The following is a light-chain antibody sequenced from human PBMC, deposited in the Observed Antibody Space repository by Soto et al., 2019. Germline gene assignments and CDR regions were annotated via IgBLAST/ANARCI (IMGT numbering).Light chain of an antibody. V-gene: IGLV2-14*03. CDR3: SSYTTSNTRQIV. CDR1: SSDVGGYNY. Sequence: ALTQPASVSGSPGQSITISCTGTSSDVGGYNYVSWYQHHPGKAPKLIIYDVSNRPSGVSNRFSGPKSGNTASLTISGLQPEDEADYYCSSYTTSNTRQIVFGTGTKVTVL. J-gene: IGLJ1*01. CDR2: DVS.